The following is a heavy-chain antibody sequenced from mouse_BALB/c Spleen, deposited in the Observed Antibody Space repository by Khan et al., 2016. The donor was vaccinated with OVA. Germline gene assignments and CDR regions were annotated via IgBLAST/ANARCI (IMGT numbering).Heavy chain of an antibody. Sequence: VQLKESGPGLVAPSQSLSLTCTVSGFSLTDYAVSWIRQPPGKGLEWMGGIWAGGSKYYNSVLKYRLSISKDNSKCQDFLKVYSLQTDDTAMYYSAKDPPSYGMDYWGQGTSVTVSS. CDR3: AKDPPSYGMDY. J-gene: IGHJ4*01. CDR1: GFSLTDYA. CDR2: IWAGGSK. V-gene: IGHV2-6-5*01.